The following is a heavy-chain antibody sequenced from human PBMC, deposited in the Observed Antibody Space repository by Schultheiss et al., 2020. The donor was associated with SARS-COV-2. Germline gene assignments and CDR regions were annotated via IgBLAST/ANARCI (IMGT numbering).Heavy chain of an antibody. CDR1: GFTFSTYG. CDR3: TRATYYDISTSYSLADGWYFDL. D-gene: IGHD3-9*01. CDR2: IWYDGSNK. V-gene: IGHV3-33*01. Sequence: GGSLRLSCAASGFTFSTYGMHWVRQAPGKGLEWVAVIWYDGSNKYYADSVKGRFTISRDNSKNTLYLQMNSLRVEDTALYYCTRATYYDISTSYSLADGWYFDLWGRGTLVTVSS. J-gene: IGHJ2*01.